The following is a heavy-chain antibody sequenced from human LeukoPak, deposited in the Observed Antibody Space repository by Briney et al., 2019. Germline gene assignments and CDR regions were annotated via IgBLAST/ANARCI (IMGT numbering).Heavy chain of an antibody. CDR1: GGSISSYY. Sequence: SETLFLTCTVSGGSISSYYWSWIRQPPGKGLEWIGYIYYSGSTNYNPSLKSRVTISVDTSKNQFSLKLSSVTAADTAVYYCARGDSSGDPSSPFDYWGQGTLVTVSS. V-gene: IGHV4-59*01. CDR2: IYYSGST. J-gene: IGHJ4*02. CDR3: ARGDSSGDPSSPFDY. D-gene: IGHD3-22*01.